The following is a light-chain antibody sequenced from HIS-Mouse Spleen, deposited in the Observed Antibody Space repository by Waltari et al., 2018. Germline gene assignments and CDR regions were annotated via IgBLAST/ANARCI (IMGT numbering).Light chain of an antibody. CDR2: GNS. CDR3: QSYDSSLSGYV. V-gene: IGLV1-40*01. J-gene: IGLJ1*01. Sequence: QSVLTQPPSVSGAPGQRVTISCTGSSSNIGAGYDVHWYQQLPGTAPKLLIYGNSNRPSGVPDRVSGSKSGTSASLAITGLRAEDEADYYCQSYDSSLSGYVFGTGTKVTVL. CDR1: SSNIGAGYD.